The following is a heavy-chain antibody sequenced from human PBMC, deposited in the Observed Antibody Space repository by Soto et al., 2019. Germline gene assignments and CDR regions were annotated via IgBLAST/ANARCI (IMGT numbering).Heavy chain of an antibody. CDR1: GFTFSSYA. D-gene: IGHD3-22*01. Sequence: EVHLLESGGGLVQPGGSLRLSCAASGFTFSSYAMNWVRQAPWKGLEWVSAISGSVGSTYYADSVKGRFTISRDNAKNPLHLQMNSLRAEDTDVYYCGKDQGGYYHEMDYWCQGHLVTVS. J-gene: IGHJ4*02. CDR3: GKDQGGYYHEMDY. CDR2: ISGSVGST. V-gene: IGHV3-23*01.